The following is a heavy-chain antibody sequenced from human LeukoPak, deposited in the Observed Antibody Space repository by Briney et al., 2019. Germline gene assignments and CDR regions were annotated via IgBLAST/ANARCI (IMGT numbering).Heavy chain of an antibody. CDR1: GYSISSGYY. V-gene: IGHV4-38-2*01. CDR3: ARLGADY. Sequence: SETLSLTCVVSGYSISSGYYWGWIRQPPGKGLEWIGSIYSSGSTYYNPSLKSRVTISVDTSKNQFSLKLSSVTAADTAVYYCARLGADYWGQGTLVTVSS. CDR2: IYSSGST. J-gene: IGHJ4*02. D-gene: IGHD7-27*01.